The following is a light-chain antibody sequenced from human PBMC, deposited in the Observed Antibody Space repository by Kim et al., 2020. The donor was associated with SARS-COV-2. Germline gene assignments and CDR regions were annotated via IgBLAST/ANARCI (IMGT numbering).Light chain of an antibody. CDR1: QNINIW. CDR2: KAS. CDR3: QQYDTYPLT. V-gene: IGKV1-5*03. J-gene: IGKJ4*01. Sequence: GERVTITCRASQNINIWVAWYQQKPGKAPKLLISKASRLESGAPSRFSGGGSATDFTLTISSLQPDDLAVYYCQQYDTYPLTSSGGTKVDI.